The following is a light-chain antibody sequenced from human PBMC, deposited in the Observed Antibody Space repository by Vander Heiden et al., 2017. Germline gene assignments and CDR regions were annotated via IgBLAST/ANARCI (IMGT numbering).Light chain of an antibody. CDR3: QQRSNWPPLT. V-gene: IGKV3-11*01. CDR1: QSVRSF. J-gene: IGKJ4*01. CDR2: DAF. Sequence: EIVLTQSPATLSLSPGERATLSCRASQSVRSFLAWYQQKPGQAPRLLIFDAFNRATGIPARFSGSGSGTDFTLTISSLEPEDIAVYYCQQRSNWPPLTFGGGTKVEIK.